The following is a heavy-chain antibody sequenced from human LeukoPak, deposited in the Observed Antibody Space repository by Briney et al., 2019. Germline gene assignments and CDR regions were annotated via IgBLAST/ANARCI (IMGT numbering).Heavy chain of an antibody. CDR1: GFTFSSYW. CDR3: ARAPDSSGYSPIQH. J-gene: IGHJ1*01. CDR2: EKQDGSEK. D-gene: IGHD3-22*01. V-gene: IGHV3-7*01. Sequence: GGSLRLSCAASGFTFSSYWMSWVRQAPGKGLEWVANEKQDGSEKYYVDSVKGRFTISRDNAKNSLYLQMNSLRAEDTAVYYCARAPDSSGYSPIQHWGQGTLVTVSS.